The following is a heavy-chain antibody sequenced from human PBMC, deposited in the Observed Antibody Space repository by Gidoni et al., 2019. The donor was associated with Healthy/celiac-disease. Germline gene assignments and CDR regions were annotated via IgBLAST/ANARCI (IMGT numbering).Heavy chain of an antibody. Sequence: QVQLVQSGAEVKKPGSSVKVSCKASGGTFSSYAISWVRQAPGQGLEWMGGIIPIFVTANYAQKFQGRVTITADESTSTAYMELSSLRSEDTAVYYCARGYCSGGSCYRRAFDIWGQGTMVTVSS. J-gene: IGHJ3*02. CDR1: GGTFSSYA. CDR3: ARGYCSGGSCYRRAFDI. D-gene: IGHD2-15*01. CDR2: IIPIFVTA. V-gene: IGHV1-69*01.